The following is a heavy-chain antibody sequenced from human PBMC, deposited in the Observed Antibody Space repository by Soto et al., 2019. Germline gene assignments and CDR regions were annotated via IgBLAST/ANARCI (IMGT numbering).Heavy chain of an antibody. CDR1: GYTFTSYA. Sequence: ASGKVSCKASGYTFTSYAMHWVRQAPGQRLEWMGWINAGNGNTKYSQKFQVRVTITRDTSVSTAYMELISLRSEDTSVYYCARDLWIAAAGGPFDYWGQGTLVTVSS. CDR2: INAGNGNT. CDR3: ARDLWIAAAGGPFDY. V-gene: IGHV1-3*01. J-gene: IGHJ4*02. D-gene: IGHD6-13*01.